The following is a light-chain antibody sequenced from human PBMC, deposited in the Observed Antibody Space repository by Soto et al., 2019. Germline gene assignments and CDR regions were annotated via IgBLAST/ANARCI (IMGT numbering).Light chain of an antibody. V-gene: IGLV2-11*01. J-gene: IGLJ1*01. CDR1: SSDVGGYNF. CDR3: CSYAGSYTWV. CDR2: DVS. Sequence: QSALTQPRSVSGSPGQSVTISCTGTSSDVGGYNFVSWYQQHPGKAPKLMIYDVSKRPSGVPDRFSGSKSGHTASLTISGLQAEDEADYYCCSYAGSYTWVFGTGTKLTV.